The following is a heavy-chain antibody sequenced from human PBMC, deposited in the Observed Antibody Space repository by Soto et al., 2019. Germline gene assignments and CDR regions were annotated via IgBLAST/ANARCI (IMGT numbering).Heavy chain of an antibody. D-gene: IGHD3-10*01. CDR3: ARDLYGSGRFDY. Sequence: GASVKVSCKASGYTFTNYAIQWVRQAPGQRPEWMGWINAGNGNTKYSQKLQGRLTIARDTSASTAYMELSSLRSEDTAIYYCARDLYGSGRFDYWGQGTPVTVSS. J-gene: IGHJ4*02. CDR1: GYTFTNYA. CDR2: INAGNGNT. V-gene: IGHV1-3*01.